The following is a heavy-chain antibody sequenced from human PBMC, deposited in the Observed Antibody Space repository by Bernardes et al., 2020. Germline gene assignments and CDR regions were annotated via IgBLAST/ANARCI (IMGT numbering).Heavy chain of an antibody. V-gene: IGHV3-23*01. D-gene: IGHD3-9*01. CDR1: GFTFSSYA. J-gene: IGHJ4*02. Sequence: LRLSCAASGFTFSSYAMSWVRQAPGKGLEWVSAISGSGGSTYYADSVKGRFTISRDNSKNTLYLQMNSLRAEDTAVYYCAKLPMGGRYFDWLPYWGQGTLVTVSS. CDR2: ISGSGGST. CDR3: AKLPMGGRYFDWLPY.